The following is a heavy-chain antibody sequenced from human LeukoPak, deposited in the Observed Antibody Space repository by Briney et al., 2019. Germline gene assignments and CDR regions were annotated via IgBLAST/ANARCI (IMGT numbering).Heavy chain of an antibody. J-gene: IGHJ4*02. CDR3: VRGTGY. Sequence: PGGSLTLSCSVSGFTFSTHVMHWVRQAPGKGLAYVSAISSNGDNTYYADSVKGRFTISRDNSKNTLDLQMSSLRADDPAVYYCVRGTGYWGQGTLVTVSS. V-gene: IGHV3-64D*06. CDR2: ISSNGDNT. CDR1: GFTFSTHV.